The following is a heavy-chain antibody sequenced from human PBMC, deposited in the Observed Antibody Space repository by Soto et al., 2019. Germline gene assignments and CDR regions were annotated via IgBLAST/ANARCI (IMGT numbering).Heavy chain of an antibody. CDR2: IIPIFGTA. Sequence: QVQLVQSGAEVKKPGSSVKVSCKASGGTFSSYAISWVRQAPGQGLEWMGGIIPIFGTANYAQQFQGRVTITADESTSTAYMELSSLRSEDTAVYYCARALEVVASFDNWFDPWGQGTLVTVSS. D-gene: IGHD2-15*01. J-gene: IGHJ5*02. CDR1: GGTFSSYA. CDR3: ARALEVVASFDNWFDP. V-gene: IGHV1-69*01.